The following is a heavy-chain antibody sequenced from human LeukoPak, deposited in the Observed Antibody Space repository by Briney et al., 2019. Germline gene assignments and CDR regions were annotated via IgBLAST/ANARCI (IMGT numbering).Heavy chain of an antibody. CDR3: AKHRYCGGGTCYWSNFDY. V-gene: IGHV3-23*01. Sequence: AIGFTFRTYAMTSIRPAPGKGIEWVSAIGGGGGSTYYADSVKGRFTISRDNSKNALFLQMNSLRAEDTAVYYCAKHRYCGGGTCYWSNFDYWGQGTLVTVSS. J-gene: IGHJ4*02. D-gene: IGHD2-15*01. CDR1: GFTFRTYA. CDR2: IGGGGGST.